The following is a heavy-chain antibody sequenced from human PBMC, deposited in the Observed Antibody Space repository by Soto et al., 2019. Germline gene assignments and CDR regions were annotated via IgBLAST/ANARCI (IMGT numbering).Heavy chain of an antibody. CDR1: GYTFTSYY. J-gene: IGHJ6*02. V-gene: IGHV1-46*01. CDR2: INPSGGST. Sequence: GASVKVSCKASGYTFTSYYMHWVRQAPGQGLEWMGIINPSGGSTSYAQKFQGRVTMTRDTSTSTVYMELSSLRSEDTVVYYCARDLSVDPFAYGMDVWGQGTTVTVSS. D-gene: IGHD5-12*01. CDR3: ARDLSVDPFAYGMDV.